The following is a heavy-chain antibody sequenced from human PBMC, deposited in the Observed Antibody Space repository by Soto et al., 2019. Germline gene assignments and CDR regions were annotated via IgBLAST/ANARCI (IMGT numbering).Heavy chain of an antibody. CDR1: GYTFTRYA. D-gene: IGHD2-15*01. V-gene: IGHV1-3*05. Sequence: QVQLEQSGAEEKKPGASVKVSCKAYGYTFTRYAMHWARQAPGQRLEWMGWINAGNGNTKYSQKFQGRVTITRDTSASTAYTELSSLRSEDTAMYYCARDGVVVAATLGTPHFDYWGQGTLVTVSS. J-gene: IGHJ4*02. CDR3: ARDGVVVAATLGTPHFDY. CDR2: INAGNGNT.